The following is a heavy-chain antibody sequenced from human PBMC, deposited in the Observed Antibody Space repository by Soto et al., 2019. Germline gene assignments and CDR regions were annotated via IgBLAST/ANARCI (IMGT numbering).Heavy chain of an antibody. J-gene: IGHJ4*02. CDR1: GFTFSSYA. Sequence: EVQLLESGGGLVQPGGSLRLSCAASGFTFSSYAMSWVCQAPGKGLEWVSVISGSGGYTYYADSVKGRFTISRDNSKNTLYLQMNSLRAEDTAVYYCAKWTVVVVAATGGGYFDYWGQGTLVTVSS. CDR2: ISGSGGYT. D-gene: IGHD2-15*01. CDR3: AKWTVVVVAATGGGYFDY. V-gene: IGHV3-23*01.